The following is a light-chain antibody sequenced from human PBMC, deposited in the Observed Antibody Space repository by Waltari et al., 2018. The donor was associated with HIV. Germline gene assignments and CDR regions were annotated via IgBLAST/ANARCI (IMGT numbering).Light chain of an antibody. Sequence: SSELTQDPAVSVAFVQTVRITSQGDSLRSYSASWYQHKPGQAPVLVPYRKNNSPSGTPDRFSGSSSGNTASLTITGAQAEDEADYYCNSRDSSGNHVVFGGGTKLTVL. CDR1: SLRSYS. CDR2: RKN. J-gene: IGLJ2*01. CDR3: NSRDSSGNHVV. V-gene: IGLV3-19*01.